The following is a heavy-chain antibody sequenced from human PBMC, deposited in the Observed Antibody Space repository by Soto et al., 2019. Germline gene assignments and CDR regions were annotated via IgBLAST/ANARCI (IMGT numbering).Heavy chain of an antibody. J-gene: IGHJ4*02. CDR1: GFTFSSYA. Sequence: EVQLLESGGGLVQPGGSLRLSCAASGFTFSSYAMSWVRQAPGKGLEWVSAISGSGGSTYYADSVKGRFTISRDNSKNPLYLQMTSLRADDTAVYYCAKVGSSSWSPFDYWGQGTLVTVSS. CDR2: ISGSGGST. V-gene: IGHV3-23*01. D-gene: IGHD6-13*01. CDR3: AKVGSSSWSPFDY.